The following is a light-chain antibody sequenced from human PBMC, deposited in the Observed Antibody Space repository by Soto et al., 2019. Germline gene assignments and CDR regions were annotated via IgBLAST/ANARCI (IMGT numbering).Light chain of an antibody. V-gene: IGKV3D-15*01. CDR2: GAS. CDR1: QSVIY. Sequence: EILLTQSPGTLSWSPGESATLSCRASQSVIYLDWYQQKPGQAPRLLFYGASNRATGIPGRFSGSGSGTEFTLTISSLQSEDFAVYYCQQYIRWTLTFGGGTKVDIK. J-gene: IGKJ4*01. CDR3: QQYIRWTLT.